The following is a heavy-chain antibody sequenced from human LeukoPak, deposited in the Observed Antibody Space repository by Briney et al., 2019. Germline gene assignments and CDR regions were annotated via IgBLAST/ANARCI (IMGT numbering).Heavy chain of an antibody. D-gene: IGHD6-19*01. CDR3: ASQPSRGYSSGLYYFDY. V-gene: IGHV4-59*08. J-gene: IGHJ4*02. CDR2: IYDSGRT. Sequence: SETLSLTCTVSGGSISSYYWSWIRQPPGKGLEWIGYIYDSGRTNYNPSLKSRVTISVDTSKNQFSLKLSSVTAADTAVYYCASQPSRGYSSGLYYFDYWGRENLVTVFS. CDR1: GGSISSYY.